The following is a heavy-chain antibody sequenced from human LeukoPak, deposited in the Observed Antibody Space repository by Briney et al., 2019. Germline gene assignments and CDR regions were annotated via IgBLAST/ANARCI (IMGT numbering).Heavy chain of an antibody. Sequence: ASVKVSCKTSGYTFTSYGISWVRQAPGQGLEWVGWISGYNGNTHYAHKLQGRVIMTTDTSKSTAHMELRSLRSDDTAVYYCSRDGHRMYYYGSSDYRCDFWGKGTLVTVSS. CDR1: GYTFTSYG. CDR2: ISGYNGNT. CDR3: SRDGHRMYYYGSSDYRCDF. V-gene: IGHV1-18*01. J-gene: IGHJ4*02. D-gene: IGHD3-22*01.